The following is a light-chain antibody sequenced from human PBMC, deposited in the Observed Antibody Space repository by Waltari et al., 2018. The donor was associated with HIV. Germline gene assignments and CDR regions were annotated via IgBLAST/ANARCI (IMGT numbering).Light chain of an antibody. Sequence: QSVLTQPPSASGTPGQRVTLSCSGGSSNIGSTTVHWFQHPPGTAPKLLIYGTSDRPSGVPDRFSGSKSGTSASLAITRLQSEDEADYYCAAWDDSLGGPVFGGGTKLTVL. CDR3: AAWDDSLGGPV. V-gene: IGLV1-44*01. CDR1: SSNIGSTT. J-gene: IGLJ2*01. CDR2: GTS.